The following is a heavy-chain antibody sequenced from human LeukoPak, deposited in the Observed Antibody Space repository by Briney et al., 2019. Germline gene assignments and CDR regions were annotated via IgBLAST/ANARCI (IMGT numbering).Heavy chain of an antibody. CDR2: IYTSGST. Sequence: SETLSLTCTVSGGSISSSSYYWGWIRQPPGKGLEWIGRIYTSGSTNYNPSLKSRVTISVDTSKNQFSLKLSSVTAADTAVYYCAVLGSYDILTGYPNYWGQGTLVTVSS. V-gene: IGHV4-39*07. CDR3: AVLGSYDILTGYPNY. D-gene: IGHD3-9*01. J-gene: IGHJ4*02. CDR1: GGSISSSSYY.